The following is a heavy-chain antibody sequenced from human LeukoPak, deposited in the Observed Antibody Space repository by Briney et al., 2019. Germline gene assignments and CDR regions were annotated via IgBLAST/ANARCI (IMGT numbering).Heavy chain of an antibody. J-gene: IGHJ5*02. Sequence: GASVKVSCKASGGTFKSFGINWVRQATGQGLEWMGWMNPNSGNTGYAQKFQGRVTMTRNTSISTAYMELSSLRSEDTAVYYCARGVVAAPSVVRFDPWGQGTLVTVSS. CDR1: GGTFKSFG. CDR2: MNPNSGNT. CDR3: ARGVVAAPSVVRFDP. V-gene: IGHV1-8*02. D-gene: IGHD2-15*01.